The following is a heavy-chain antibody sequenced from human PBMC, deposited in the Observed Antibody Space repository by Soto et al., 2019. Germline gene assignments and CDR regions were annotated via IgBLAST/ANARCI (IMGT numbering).Heavy chain of an antibody. V-gene: IGHV4-59*01. Sequence: SETLSLTCTVSGGSISSYYWSWIRQPPGKGLEWIGYIYYSGSTNYNPSLKSRVTISVDTSKNQFSLKLSSVTAADTAVYYCASHMRNYYYYYYMDVWGKGTTVTVS. CDR3: ASHMRNYYYYYYMDV. J-gene: IGHJ6*03. D-gene: IGHD2-21*01. CDR2: IYYSGST. CDR1: GGSISSYY.